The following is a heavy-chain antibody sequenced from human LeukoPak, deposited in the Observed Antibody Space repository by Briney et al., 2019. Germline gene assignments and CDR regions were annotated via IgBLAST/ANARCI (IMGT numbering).Heavy chain of an antibody. CDR2: IYPGDSDT. Sequence: GESLKISCKGSGYSFTNYWIGWVRQMPGKGPEWMGIIYPGDSDTRYSPSFEGQVTISADKSISTAYLQWSSLKASDTAMYYCARQRGSYRSAVDYWGQGTLVTVSS. CDR1: GYSFTNYW. CDR3: ARQRGSYRSAVDY. J-gene: IGHJ4*02. V-gene: IGHV5-51*01. D-gene: IGHD3-16*02.